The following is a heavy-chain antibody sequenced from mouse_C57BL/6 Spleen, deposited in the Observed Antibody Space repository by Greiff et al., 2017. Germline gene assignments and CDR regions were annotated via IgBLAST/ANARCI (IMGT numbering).Heavy chain of an antibody. CDR1: GYTFTSYG. V-gene: IGHV1-81*01. Sequence: QVHVKQSGAELARPGASVKLSCKASGYTFTSYGISWVKQRTGQGLEWIGEIYPRSGNTYYNEKFKGKATLTADKSSSTAYMELRSLTSEDSAVYFCARWKWSAWFAYWGQGTLVTVSA. CDR3: ARWKWSAWFAY. J-gene: IGHJ3*01. D-gene: IGHD1-1*02. CDR2: IYPRSGNT.